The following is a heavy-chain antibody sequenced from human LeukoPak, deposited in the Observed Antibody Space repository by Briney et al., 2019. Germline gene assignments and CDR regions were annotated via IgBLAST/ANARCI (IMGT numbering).Heavy chain of an antibody. D-gene: IGHD3-22*01. CDR1: GGSISSGGYY. CDR3: ARDRDSSGYYSG. J-gene: IGHJ4*02. CDR2: IYYSGST. V-gene: IGHV4-31*03. Sequence: SQTLSLTCTVSGGSISSGGYYWSWIRQHPGKGLGWIGYIYYSGSTYYNPSLKSRVTISVDTSKNQFSLKLSSVTAADTAVYYCARDRDSSGYYSGWGQGTLVTVSS.